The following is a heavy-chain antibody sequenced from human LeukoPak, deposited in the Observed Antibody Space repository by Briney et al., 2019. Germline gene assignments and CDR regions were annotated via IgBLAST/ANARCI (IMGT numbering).Heavy chain of an antibody. Sequence: GGSLRLSCAVSGFTFDTYAMSWVRQAPGKGLERVANIKQDGSANFYVDSVKGRFTISRDNAKTSLYLEMNSLRAEDTAVYYCARGPWYFDYWGQGALVTVSS. CDR2: IKQDGSAN. V-gene: IGHV3-7*01. CDR1: GFTFDTYA. CDR3: ARGPWYFDY. J-gene: IGHJ4*02.